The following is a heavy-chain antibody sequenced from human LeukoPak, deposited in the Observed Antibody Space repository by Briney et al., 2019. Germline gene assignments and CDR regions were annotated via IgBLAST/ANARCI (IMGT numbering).Heavy chain of an antibody. D-gene: IGHD3-10*01. CDR2: IYYSGST. V-gene: IGHV4-59*01. CDR3: ARETMVRGVITDDY. J-gene: IGHJ4*02. Sequence: PSETLSLTCTVSGGSISSYYWSWIRQPPWKGLEWIGYIYYSGSTNYNPSLKSRVTISVDTSKNQFSLKLSSVTAADTAVYYCARETMVRGVITDDYWGQGTLVTVSS. CDR1: GGSISSYY.